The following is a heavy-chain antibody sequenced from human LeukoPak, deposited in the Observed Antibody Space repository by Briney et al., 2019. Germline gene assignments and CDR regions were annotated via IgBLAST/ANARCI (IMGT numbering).Heavy chain of an antibody. CDR1: GGSFSGYY. CDR2: INHSGST. J-gene: IGHJ5*02. D-gene: IGHD6-13*01. CDR3: ARGGGSSSWFNWFDP. Sequence: SETLSLTCAVYGGSFSGYYWSWIRQPPGKGLEWIGEINHSGSTNYNPSLKSRVTISVDTSKNQFSLKLSSMTAADTAVYYCARGGGSSSWFNWFDPWGQGTPVTVSS. V-gene: IGHV4-34*01.